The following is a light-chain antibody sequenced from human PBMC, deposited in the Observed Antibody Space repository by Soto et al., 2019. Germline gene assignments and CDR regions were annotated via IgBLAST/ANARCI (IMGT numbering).Light chain of an antibody. Sequence: IVLTQSPGTLTLCPGERATLSCRASQSVSSNYLAWYQQKRGQAPRLLIYGASSRATGIPTRFSGSGSGTDFTLTISRLEPEDFAVYYCQQYDTSPRTFGQGTKVEI. CDR1: QSVSSNY. CDR2: GAS. V-gene: IGKV3-20*01. J-gene: IGKJ1*01. CDR3: QQYDTSPRT.